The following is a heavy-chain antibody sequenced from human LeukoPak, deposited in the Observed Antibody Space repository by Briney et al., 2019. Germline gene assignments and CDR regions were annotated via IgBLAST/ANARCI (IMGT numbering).Heavy chain of an antibody. CDR2: IDYSGST. Sequence: SETLSLTCTVSGGSISSSSYYWGWIRQPPGKGLEWIGSIDYSGSTYSNPSLQSRVTISVDTSKNQFSLKLNSVTAADTAVYYCASFYCSGGSCYQYYSYYYMDVWGKGTTATVSS. V-gene: IGHV4-39*01. J-gene: IGHJ6*03. D-gene: IGHD2-15*01. CDR1: GGSISSSSYY. CDR3: ASFYCSGGSCYQYYSYYYMDV.